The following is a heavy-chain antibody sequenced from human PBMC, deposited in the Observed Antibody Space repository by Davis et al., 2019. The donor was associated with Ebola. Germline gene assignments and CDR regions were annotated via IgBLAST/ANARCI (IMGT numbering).Heavy chain of an antibody. CDR1: GYSFTSYW. Sequence: GESLKISCKGSGYSFTSYWIGWVRQMPGKGLEWMGIIYPGDSDTRYSPSFQGQVTISADKSISTAYLQWSSLKASDTAMYYCARRTNYGGNSHYYYGMDVWGQGTTVTVSS. D-gene: IGHD4-23*01. J-gene: IGHJ6*02. CDR3: ARRTNYGGNSHYYYGMDV. V-gene: IGHV5-51*01. CDR2: IYPGDSDT.